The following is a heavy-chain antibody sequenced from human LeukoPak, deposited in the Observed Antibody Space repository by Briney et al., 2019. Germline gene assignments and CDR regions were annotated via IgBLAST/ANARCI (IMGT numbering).Heavy chain of an antibody. J-gene: IGHJ3*02. V-gene: IGHV4-31*03. Sequence: SETLSLTCTVSGGSISSGGYYWSWLRPHPGKGLEWVGYIYYSGSTYYNPSLKSRVTISVDTSKNLFSLKLSSVTAADTAVYYCARDGGSGWYLRTTLDDAFDIWGQGTMVTVSS. CDR2: IYYSGST. CDR3: ARDGGSGWYLRTTLDDAFDI. D-gene: IGHD6-19*01. CDR1: GGSISSGGYY.